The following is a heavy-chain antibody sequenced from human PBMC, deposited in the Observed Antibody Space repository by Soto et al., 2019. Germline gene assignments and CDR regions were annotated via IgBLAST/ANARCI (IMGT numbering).Heavy chain of an antibody. CDR3: ARAITIFGVVIYYFDF. CDR1: GFSFRDYG. D-gene: IGHD3-3*01. J-gene: IGHJ4*02. CDR2: IFYDGSKT. Sequence: GGSLRLSCAASGFSFRDYGMHWVRQAPGKGLDWVAVIFYDGSKTDYADSVKGRFTISRDNAKNSLYLQMNSLRAEDTAVYYCARAITIFGVVIYYFDFWGQGTLVTVSS. V-gene: IGHV3-33*01.